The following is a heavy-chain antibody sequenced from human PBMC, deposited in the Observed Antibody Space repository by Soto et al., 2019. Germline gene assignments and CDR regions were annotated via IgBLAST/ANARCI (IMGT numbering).Heavy chain of an antibody. V-gene: IGHV4-31*03. CDR1: GGSISSGGYY. D-gene: IGHD2-15*01. CDR3: ARQLGYCSGGSCQARADNWFDP. J-gene: IGHJ5*02. CDR2: IYYSGST. Sequence: SETLSLTCTVSGGSISSGGYYWSWIRQHPXKGLEWIGYIYYSGSTYYNPSLKSRVTISVDTSKNQFSLKLSSVTAADTAVYYCARQLGYCSGGSCQARADNWFDPWGQGTLVTVSS.